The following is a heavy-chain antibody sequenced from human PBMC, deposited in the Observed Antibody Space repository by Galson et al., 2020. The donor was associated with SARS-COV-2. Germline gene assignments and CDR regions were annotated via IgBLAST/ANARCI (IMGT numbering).Heavy chain of an antibody. V-gene: IGHV3-7*01. CDR1: GFTFSRNW. CDR3: ARDRPGLYSDY. J-gene: IGHJ4*02. Sequence: GGSLRLSCEASGFTFSRNWMTWVRQAPGKGLEWVANIKEDGSQIYYVDSVKGRFTISRDNTKNSLYLQMNSLRPEDTAVYYCARDRPGLYSDYWGQGTLVTVSS. CDR2: IKEDGSQI.